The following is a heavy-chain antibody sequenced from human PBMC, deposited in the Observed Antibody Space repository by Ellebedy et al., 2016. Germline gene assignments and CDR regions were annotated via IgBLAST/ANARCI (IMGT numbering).Heavy chain of an antibody. CDR1: GFTVSTNY. V-gene: IGHV3-53*01. CDR3: ARDRTSLTTLTPDAFDV. Sequence: GESLKISCAASGFTVSTNYMKWVRQAPGKGLEWVSAIFSDGNTYYADSVKGRFTISRDNAENSLYLQMNNLRADDTAVYYCARDRTSLTTLTPDAFDVWGQGTMVTVSS. J-gene: IGHJ3*01. CDR2: IFSDGNT. D-gene: IGHD4-11*01.